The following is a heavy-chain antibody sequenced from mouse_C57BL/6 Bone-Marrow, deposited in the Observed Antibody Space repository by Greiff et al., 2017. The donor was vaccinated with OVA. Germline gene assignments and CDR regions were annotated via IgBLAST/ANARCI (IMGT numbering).Heavy chain of an antibody. CDR3: ARSPGVGY. CDR1: GYTFTSYC. Sequence: QVQLQQPGAELVRPGTSVKLSCKASGYTFTSYCMHWVKQRPGQGLEWIGVIDPSDSYTNYNQKFKGKATLTVDTSSSTAYMQLSSLTSEDSAVYYCARSPGVGYWGQGTTLTVSS. J-gene: IGHJ2*01. V-gene: IGHV1-59*01. CDR2: IDPSDSYT.